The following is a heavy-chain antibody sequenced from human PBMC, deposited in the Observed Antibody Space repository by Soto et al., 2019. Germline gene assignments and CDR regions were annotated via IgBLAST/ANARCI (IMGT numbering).Heavy chain of an antibody. V-gene: IGHV4-34*01. CDR2: INHSGST. CDR1: GGSFSGYY. J-gene: IGHJ6*02. CDR3: ARGRGGYCSGGSCSSNYYGMDV. Sequence: SETLSLTCAVYGGSFSGYYWSWIRQPPGKELEWIGEINHSGSTNYNPSLKSRVTISVDTSKNQFSLKLSSVTAADTAVYYCARGRGGYCSGGSCSSNYYGMDVWGQGTTVTVSS. D-gene: IGHD2-15*01.